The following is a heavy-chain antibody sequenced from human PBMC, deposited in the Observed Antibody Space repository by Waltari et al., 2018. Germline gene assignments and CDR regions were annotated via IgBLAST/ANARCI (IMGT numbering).Heavy chain of an antibody. D-gene: IGHD3-22*01. CDR3: ARDTYDSSGYYEDYFDY. CDR2: ISYDGSNK. CDR1: GFTFSSYA. V-gene: IGHV3-30*01. J-gene: IGHJ4*02. Sequence: QVQLVESGGGVVQPGRSLRLSCAASGFTFSSYAMHWVRQAPGKGLEWVAVISYDGSNKYYADSVKGRFTISRDNSKNTLYLQMNSLRAEDTAVYYCARDTYDSSGYYEDYFDYWGQGTLVTVSS.